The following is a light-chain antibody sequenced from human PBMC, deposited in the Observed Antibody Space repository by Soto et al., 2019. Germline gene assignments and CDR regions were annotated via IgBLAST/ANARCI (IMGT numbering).Light chain of an antibody. CDR3: QQYFTILCT. CDR2: WAS. J-gene: IGKJ2*02. Sequence: DIVMTQSPDSLAVSLGERATINCKSSQSVLYSSNNKNYLAWYQQKPGQPPKLLIQWASTRESGVPDRFSGSGSGTDFTLTISSLQAEDVAAYYCQQYFTILCTFGQGTKLEIK. V-gene: IGKV4-1*01. CDR1: QSVLYSSNNKNY.